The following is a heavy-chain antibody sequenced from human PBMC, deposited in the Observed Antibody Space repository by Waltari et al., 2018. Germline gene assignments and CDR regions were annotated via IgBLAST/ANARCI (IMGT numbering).Heavy chain of an antibody. V-gene: IGHV4-4*02. D-gene: IGHD2-2*01. CDR3: AGDRAIGLFFDY. Sequence: QVQLQESGQGPVKSSGTLYLACAVSGDSVSGNYWWSWVRQSPEKGLEWIGQVHHRGKTHYNPSIQSRVTTSVDSPKNQFSLTLKSVTAADTAVYYCAGDRAIGLFFDYWGRGTLVTVSS. CDR2: VHHRGKT. J-gene: IGHJ4*02. CDR1: GDSVSGNYW.